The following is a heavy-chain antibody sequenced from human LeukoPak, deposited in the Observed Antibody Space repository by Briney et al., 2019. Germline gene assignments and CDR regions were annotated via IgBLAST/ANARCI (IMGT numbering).Heavy chain of an antibody. V-gene: IGHV3-7*01. J-gene: IGHJ4*02. CDR1: GFTFSSYW. Sequence: GGSLRLSCAASGFTFSSYWMSWVRQAPGKGMEWVANIKQDGSEKYYVDSVKGRFTISRDNAKNSLYLQMNSLRAEDTAVYYCARERVATIGRMGYWGQGTLVTVSS. CDR2: IKQDGSEK. CDR3: ARERVATIGRMGY. D-gene: IGHD5-12*01.